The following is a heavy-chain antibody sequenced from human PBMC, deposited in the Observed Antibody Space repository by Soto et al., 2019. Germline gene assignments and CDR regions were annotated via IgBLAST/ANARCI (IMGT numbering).Heavy chain of an antibody. J-gene: IGHJ6*02. CDR3: STVPAESPPGV. Sequence: QVQLVQSGAEVKKPGASVKVSCKVSGHTLTELSMHWVRQAPGKGLEWMGGLDPEEGEIVSAQKFQGRVIATEDTSTAPAHMEVSSLRSEDTAGDYCSTVPAESPPGVWGQGTTVIVTS. CDR2: LDPEEGEI. CDR1: GHTLTELS. V-gene: IGHV1-24*01.